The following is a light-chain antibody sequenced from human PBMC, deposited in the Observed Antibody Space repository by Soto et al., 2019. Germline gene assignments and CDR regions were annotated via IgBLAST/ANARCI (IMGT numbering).Light chain of an antibody. CDR3: SSYVTSGTLV. CDR1: SSDIGGSDY. Sequence: QSVLTQAASVSGSPGQSITISCTGTSSDIGGSDYVSWYQKHPGKAPKVIIYEVSDRPSGVSDRFSGSKSGNTASLTISGLQGEEEADYYCSSYVTSGTLVFGGGTKLTVL. CDR2: EVS. V-gene: IGLV2-14*01. J-gene: IGLJ3*02.